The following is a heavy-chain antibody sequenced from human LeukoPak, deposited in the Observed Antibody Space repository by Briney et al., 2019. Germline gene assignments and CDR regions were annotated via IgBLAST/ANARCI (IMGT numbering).Heavy chain of an antibody. Sequence: ASVRVSCKAPGYIFTNNVMNWVRPAPGGGVEWVGCINTNTRNPMYAQGFTGRFVFSLDTSVSTAYLQISSLKAEDTAVYSCARIRAPSSFGQRDSAYWGQGTPVTVS. J-gene: IGHJ4*02. V-gene: IGHV7-4-1*02. CDR3: ARIRAPSSFGQRDSAY. CDR1: GYIFTNNV. CDR2: INTNTRNP. D-gene: IGHD3-3*02.